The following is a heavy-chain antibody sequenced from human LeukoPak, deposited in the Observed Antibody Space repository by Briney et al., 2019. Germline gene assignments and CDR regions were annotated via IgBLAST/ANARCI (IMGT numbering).Heavy chain of an antibody. D-gene: IGHD1-26*01. Sequence: ASVKVSCKASGFTFTSSAMQWVRQARGQRLEWIGWIVVGSGNTNYAQKFQERVTITRDMSTSTAYIELSSLRSEDTAVYYCAADSGSYRDAFDIWGQGTMVTVSS. CDR3: AADSGSYRDAFDI. J-gene: IGHJ3*02. V-gene: IGHV1-58*02. CDR2: IVVGSGNT. CDR1: GFTFTSSA.